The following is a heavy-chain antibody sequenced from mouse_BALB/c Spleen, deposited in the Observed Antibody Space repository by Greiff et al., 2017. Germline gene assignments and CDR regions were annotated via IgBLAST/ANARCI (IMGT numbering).Heavy chain of an antibody. CDR3: TRRDYYYAMDY. V-gene: IGHV1S81*02. D-gene: IGHD3-3*01. Sequence: VQLQQSGAELVKPGASVKLSCKASGYTFTSYYTYWVKQRPGQGLEWIGEINPSNGGTNFNEKFKSKATLTVDKSSSTAYMQLSSLTSEDSAVYYCTRRDYYYAMDYWGQGTSVTVSS. J-gene: IGHJ4*01. CDR2: INPSNGGT. CDR1: GYTFTSYY.